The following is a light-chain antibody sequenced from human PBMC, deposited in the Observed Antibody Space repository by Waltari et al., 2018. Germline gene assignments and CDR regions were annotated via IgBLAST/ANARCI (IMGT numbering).Light chain of an antibody. CDR2: YVT. Sequence: QSALTQPASVSGSPGQSITIPCTGTSSNIGDYNLVSWFQHHPGKVPELVVYYVTKRPSGISDRFSGSKSGNTASLTISALQADDEADYYCCSYSTSGSWMFGGGTKVTVL. CDR1: SSNIGDYNL. J-gene: IGLJ3*02. CDR3: CSYSTSGSWM. V-gene: IGLV2-23*02.